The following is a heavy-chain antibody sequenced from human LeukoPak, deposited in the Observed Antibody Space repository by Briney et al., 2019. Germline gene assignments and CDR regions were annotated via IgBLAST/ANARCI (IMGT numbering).Heavy chain of an antibody. J-gene: IGHJ4*02. CDR1: GGSFSGYY. Sequence: PSETLSLTCAVYGGSFSGYYWSWIRQPPGKGLEWIGEINHSGSTNYNPSLKSRVTISVDTSKNQFSLKLSSVTAADTAVYYCASTYYDYVWGSYRYDYRGQGTLVTVSS. V-gene: IGHV4-34*01. CDR2: INHSGST. CDR3: ASTYYDYVWGSYRYDY. D-gene: IGHD3-16*02.